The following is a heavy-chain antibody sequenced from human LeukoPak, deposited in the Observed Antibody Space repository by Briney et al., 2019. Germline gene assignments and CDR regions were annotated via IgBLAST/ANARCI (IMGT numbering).Heavy chain of an antibody. CDR3: ARVGGRGMYGDWFDP. D-gene: IGHD3-10*02. CDR1: GGSISSSIYY. Sequence: SETLSLTCTVSGGSISSSIYYWAWIRQPPGKGLEWIGSISYSGSTYYNPSLKSRVTISVDTSKNQFSLKLSSVTAADTAVYYCARVGGRGMYGDWFDPWGQGTLVTVSS. V-gene: IGHV4-39*07. CDR2: ISYSGST. J-gene: IGHJ5*02.